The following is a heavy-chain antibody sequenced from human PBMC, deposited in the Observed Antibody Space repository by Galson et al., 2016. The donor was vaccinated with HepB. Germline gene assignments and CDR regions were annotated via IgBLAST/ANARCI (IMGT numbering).Heavy chain of an antibody. J-gene: IGHJ4*02. CDR1: GLTFSSYG. D-gene: IGHD6-13*01. CDR2: ISGSGGNT. V-gene: IGHV3-23*01. Sequence: SLRLSCAASGLTFSSYGMTWVRQAPGKGLEWVSSISGSGGNTLYADSVKGRFSISRDNSKNTLYLQMNSLSAKDTAVYYCARNPGASTWGWGQGTLVTVAS. CDR3: ARNPGASTWG.